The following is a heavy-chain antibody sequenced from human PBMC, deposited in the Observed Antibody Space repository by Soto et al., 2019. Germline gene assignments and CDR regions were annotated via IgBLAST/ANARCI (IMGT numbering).Heavy chain of an antibody. Sequence: SETLSLTCAVSGGSISSGGYSWSWIRQPPGKGLEWIGYIYHSGSTYYNPSLKSRVTISVDRSKNQFSLMLSSVIAADTAVYYCARVPGPWGQGTLVTVSS. CDR2: IYHSGST. V-gene: IGHV4-30-2*01. J-gene: IGHJ5*02. CDR3: ARVPGP. D-gene: IGHD7-27*01. CDR1: GGSISSGGYS.